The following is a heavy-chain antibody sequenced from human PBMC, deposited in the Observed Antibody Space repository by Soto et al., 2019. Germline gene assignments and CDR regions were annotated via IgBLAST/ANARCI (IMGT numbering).Heavy chain of an antibody. Sequence: QVELQESGPGLVKPSGTLSLTCAVSGGSVSSTYWWSWVRQPPGKGLEWIGEIYHSGSANYNPSLKRSVTRSVDNSKNQFSRNLNSVTAADTAVYYCARYNAASGTYYFDYWGQGTLVTVSS. J-gene: IGHJ4*02. V-gene: IGHV4-4*02. CDR2: IYHSGSA. CDR1: GGSVSSTYW. D-gene: IGHD6-13*01. CDR3: ARYNAASGTYYFDY.